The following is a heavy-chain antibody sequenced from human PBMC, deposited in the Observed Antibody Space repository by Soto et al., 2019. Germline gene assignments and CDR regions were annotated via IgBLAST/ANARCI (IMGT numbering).Heavy chain of an antibody. J-gene: IGHJ4*02. CDR2: ISADDGST. Sequence: EVQLLESGGGLVQSGGSLRLSCTASGFSFSSYVMSWVRQAPGKGLEWVSEISADDGSTYYAGSVKGRFTISRDNSKNTVDLQMNRLKAADTAVYYCAKAGYRFFFDYWGQGTLVTVSS. V-gene: IGHV3-23*01. D-gene: IGHD5-18*01. CDR1: GFSFSSYV. CDR3: AKAGYRFFFDY.